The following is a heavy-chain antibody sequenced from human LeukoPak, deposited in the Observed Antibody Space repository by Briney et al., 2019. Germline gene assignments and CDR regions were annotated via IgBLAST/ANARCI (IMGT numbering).Heavy chain of an antibody. D-gene: IGHD5-24*01. V-gene: IGHV4-34*01. CDR3: ARGPVRWLSPRRYYFDY. CDR1: GGSFSGYY. Sequence: SETLSLTCAVYGGSFSGYYWSWIRQPPGKGLEWIGEINHSGSTNYNPSLKSRVTISVDTSENQFSLKLSSVTAADTAVYYCARGPVRWLSPRRYYFDYWGQGTLVTVSS. J-gene: IGHJ4*02. CDR2: INHSGST.